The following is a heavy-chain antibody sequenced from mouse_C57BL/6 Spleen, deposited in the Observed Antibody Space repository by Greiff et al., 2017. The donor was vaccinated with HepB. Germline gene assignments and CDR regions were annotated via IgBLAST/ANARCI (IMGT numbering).Heavy chain of an antibody. V-gene: IGHV1-82*01. CDR1: GYAFSSSW. J-gene: IGHJ2*01. CDR3: ARPAYYSNPYYFDY. Sequence: VQLQESGPELVKPGASVKISCKASGYAFSSSWMNWVKQRPGKGLEWIGRIYPGDGDTNYNGKFKGKATLTADKSSSTAYMQLSSLTSEDSAVYFCARPAYYSNPYYFDYWGQGTTLTVSS. D-gene: IGHD2-5*01. CDR2: IYPGDGDT.